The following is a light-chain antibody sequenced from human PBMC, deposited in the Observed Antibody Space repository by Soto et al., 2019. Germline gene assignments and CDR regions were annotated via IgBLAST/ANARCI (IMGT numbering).Light chain of an antibody. CDR1: TFKFGSNY. Sequence: QSVLTQPPSASGTTGLRVTISCSGGTFKFGSNYEYWYRQLPGTAPKLLIFGKNERPSGVPDRISGSKAVTSASLAISGLRSEDEADYYCSAWADSLSSPYVFGAGTKLTVL. V-gene: IGLV1-47*01. J-gene: IGLJ1*01. CDR2: GKN. CDR3: SAWADSLSSPYV.